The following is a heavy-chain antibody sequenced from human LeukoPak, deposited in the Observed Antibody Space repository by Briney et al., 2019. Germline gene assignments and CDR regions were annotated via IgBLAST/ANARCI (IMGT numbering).Heavy chain of an antibody. Sequence: SETLSLTCTVSGGSISSYYWSWIRQPAGKGLEWIGRIYTSGSTNYNPSLKSRVTMSVDTSKNQFYLKLSSVTAADTAVYYCAGYIPKAGLRFLALDYWGQGTLVTVSS. D-gene: IGHD3-3*01. CDR1: GGSISSYY. V-gene: IGHV4-4*07. CDR3: AGYIPKAGLRFLALDY. J-gene: IGHJ4*02. CDR2: IYTSGST.